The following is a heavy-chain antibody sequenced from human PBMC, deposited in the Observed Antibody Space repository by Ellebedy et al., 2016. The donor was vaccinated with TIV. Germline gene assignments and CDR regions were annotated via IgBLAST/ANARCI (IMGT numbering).Heavy chain of an antibody. J-gene: IGHJ4*02. Sequence: GESLKISXAASGFTFSSYSMNWVRQAPGKGLEWVSYISSSSSTIYYADSVKGRFTISRDNAKNSLYLQMNSLRAEDTAVYYCARETRSSGDWGQGTLVTVSS. D-gene: IGHD3-22*01. V-gene: IGHV3-48*04. CDR1: GFTFSSYS. CDR2: ISSSSSTI. CDR3: ARETRSSGD.